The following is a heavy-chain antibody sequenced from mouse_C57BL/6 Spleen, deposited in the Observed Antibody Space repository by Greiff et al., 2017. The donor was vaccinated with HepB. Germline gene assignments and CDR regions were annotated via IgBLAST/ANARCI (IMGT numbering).Heavy chain of an antibody. CDR2: INPSSGYT. J-gene: IGHJ3*01. D-gene: IGHD1-1*01. V-gene: IGHV1-4*01. Sequence: VQLQQSGAELARPGASVKMSCKASGYTFTSYTMHWVKQRPGQGLEWIGYINPSSGYTKYNQKFKDKATLTADKSSSTAYMQLSSLTSEDSAVYYCARALIYSWCAYWGQGTLVTVSA. CDR1: GYTFTSYT. CDR3: ARALIYSWCAY.